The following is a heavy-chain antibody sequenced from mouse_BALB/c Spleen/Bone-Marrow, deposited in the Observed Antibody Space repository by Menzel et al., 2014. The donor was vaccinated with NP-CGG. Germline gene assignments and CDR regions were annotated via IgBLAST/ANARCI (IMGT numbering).Heavy chain of an antibody. CDR2: ISSGSGTI. V-gene: IGHV5-17*02. D-gene: IGHD2-4*01. CDR1: GFTFSSFG. CDR3: TRKGALITHYYAMDY. Sequence: EVKVEESGGGLVQPGGSRKLSCAASGFTFSSFGMHWVRQAPEKGLEWVAYISSGSGTIYYADTVKGRFTISRDNPKNTLFLQMTSLRSEDTAMYYCTRKGALITHYYAMDYWGQGTSVTVSS. J-gene: IGHJ4*01.